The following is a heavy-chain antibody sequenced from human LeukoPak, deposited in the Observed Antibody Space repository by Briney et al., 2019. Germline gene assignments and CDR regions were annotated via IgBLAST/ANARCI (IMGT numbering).Heavy chain of an antibody. Sequence: EASVKVSCKASGYTFTGYYMHWVRQAPGQGLEWMGWINPNSGGTNYAQKFQGRVTMTRDTSISTAYMELSRLRSDDTAVYYCARIPYGSGSYGNDYWGQGTLVTVSS. D-gene: IGHD3-10*01. CDR1: GYTFTGYY. CDR3: ARIPYGSGSYGNDY. V-gene: IGHV1-2*02. J-gene: IGHJ4*02. CDR2: INPNSGGT.